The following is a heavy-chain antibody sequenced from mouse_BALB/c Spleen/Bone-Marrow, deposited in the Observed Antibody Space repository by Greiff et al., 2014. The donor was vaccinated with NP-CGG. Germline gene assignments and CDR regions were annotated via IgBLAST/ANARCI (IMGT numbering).Heavy chain of an antibody. D-gene: IGHD2-13*01. CDR1: GYSITSGYY. CDR3: SRGGDYFFDY. J-gene: IGHJ2*01. CDR2: ISYDDSN. V-gene: IGHV3-6*02. Sequence: VQLQQSGPGLVKPSQPLSLTCSVTGYSITSGYYWNWIRQFPGNKLEWMGYISYDDSNNYNPSLKNRISITRDTSKNQFFLKLNSVTTEDTATYYCSRGGDYFFDYWGQGTTLTVSS.